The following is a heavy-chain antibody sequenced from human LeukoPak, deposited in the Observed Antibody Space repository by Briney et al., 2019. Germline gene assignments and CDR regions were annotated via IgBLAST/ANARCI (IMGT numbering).Heavy chain of an antibody. D-gene: IGHD3-10*01. Sequence: GGSLRLSCAASGFAFSNAWMNWVRQAPGKGLEWVSSISSGSDYIYYADSVKGRFTISRDNAKNSLYLQMNSLRAEDTAVYYCARDIETYYYGSGSYYAYYNNWFDPWGQGTLVTVSS. CDR1: GFAFSNAW. CDR3: ARDIETYYYGSGSYYAYYNNWFDP. CDR2: ISSGSDYI. J-gene: IGHJ5*02. V-gene: IGHV3-21*01.